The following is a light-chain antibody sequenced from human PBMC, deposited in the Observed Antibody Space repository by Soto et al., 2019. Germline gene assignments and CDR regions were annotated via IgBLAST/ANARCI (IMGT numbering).Light chain of an antibody. CDR1: SSDVGAYNY. CDR3: SSYTSTNSL. CDR2: DVS. V-gene: IGLV2-14*03. J-gene: IGLJ2*01. Sequence: QSALTQPASVSGSPGESITISCTGTSSDVGAYNYVSWYQQHPGKATKLMIYDVSNRPSGVSNRLSGSKSGNTASLTISGLQAEAEADYYCSSYTSTNSLFGGGTKLTVL.